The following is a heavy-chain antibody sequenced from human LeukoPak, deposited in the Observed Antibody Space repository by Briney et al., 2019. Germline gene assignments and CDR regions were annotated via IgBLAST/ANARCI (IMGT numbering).Heavy chain of an antibody. CDR2: INYSGNT. J-gene: IGHJ6*02. V-gene: IGHV4-34*01. CDR1: GGSFRGYY. Sequence: SETLSLTCAVYGGSFRGYYWSWIRQPPGKGREWIGEINYSGNTNYNPSLKSRVTISVDTSKNQFSLKLSSVTAADTAVYYCARGTLRTSYYYYGMDVWGQGTTVTVSS. CDR3: ARGTLRTSYYYYGMDV. D-gene: IGHD3-16*01.